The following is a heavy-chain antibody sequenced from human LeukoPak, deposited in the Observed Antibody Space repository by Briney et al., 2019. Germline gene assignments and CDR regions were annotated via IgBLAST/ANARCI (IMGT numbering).Heavy chain of an antibody. CDR2: IPDSGST. CDR3: ARHHEPRSIRAFDI. CDR1: GGSISSRSYY. J-gene: IGHJ3*02. Sequence: SETLSLTCTVSGGSISSRSYYWGWIRQPPGKGLEWIGKIPDSGSTYYNPSLKSRVTISVDTSKDQFSLKLRSVTAADTAVYYCARHHEPRSIRAFDIWGQGTMVTVSS. V-gene: IGHV4-39*01.